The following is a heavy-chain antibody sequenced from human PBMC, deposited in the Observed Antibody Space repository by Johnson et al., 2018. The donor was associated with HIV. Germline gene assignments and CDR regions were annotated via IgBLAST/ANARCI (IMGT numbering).Heavy chain of an antibody. CDR3: APPWRSWSGDAAFDI. Sequence: QVQLVESGGGLVKPGGSLRLSCTASGFTFSDYYMSWIRQAPGKGLERVSYISSSGSTIYYADSVKGRFTISRENAKNFLYLQMNSLRAGDTAVYYCAPPWRSWSGDAAFDIWGQGTMVTVSS. CDR2: ISSSGSTI. D-gene: IGHD6-13*01. V-gene: IGHV3-11*04. CDR1: GFTFSDYY. J-gene: IGHJ3*02.